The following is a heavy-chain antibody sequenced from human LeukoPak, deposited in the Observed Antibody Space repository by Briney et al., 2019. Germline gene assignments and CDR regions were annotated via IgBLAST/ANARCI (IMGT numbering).Heavy chain of an antibody. J-gene: IGHJ6*02. D-gene: IGHD5-18*01. CDR2: ISWNSGNT. Sequence: GGSLRLSCAAIGFNFDSYAMHWVRQGPGKGPEWVSGISWNSGNTHYADSVKGRFTISRDNAKNSLYLQMDSLRPEDTALYYCAKDNSYGYFSCHMDVWGQGTTVIVSS. CDR3: AKDNSYGYFSCHMDV. CDR1: GFNFDSYA. V-gene: IGHV3-9*01.